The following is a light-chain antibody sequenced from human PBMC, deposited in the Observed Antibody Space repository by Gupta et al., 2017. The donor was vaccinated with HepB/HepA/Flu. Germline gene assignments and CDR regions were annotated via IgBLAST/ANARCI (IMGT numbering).Light chain of an antibody. Sequence: IQMTQSPSSLSASVGDRVTITCRASQSISSYLNWYQQKPGKAPKVLIYAASSLQSGVPSRFSGSGSGTEFTLTISSLQPEDFATYDCQQSYGTPYTFGQGTKLEIK. CDR2: AAS. CDR3: QQSYGTPYT. CDR1: QSISSY. V-gene: IGKV1-39*01. J-gene: IGKJ2*01.